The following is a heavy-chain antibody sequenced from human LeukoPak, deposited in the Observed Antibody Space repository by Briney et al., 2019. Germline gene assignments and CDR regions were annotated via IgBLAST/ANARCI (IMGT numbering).Heavy chain of an antibody. J-gene: IGHJ4*02. CDR2: IYYSGST. V-gene: IGHV4-39*07. D-gene: IGHD3-16*01. Sequence: SETLSLTCTVCGGSISISSYYWGWIRQPPGKGLEWIGSIYYSGSTYYNPSLKSRVTISVDTSKNQFSLKLSSVTAADTAVYYCARAWGGGYFDYWGQGTLVTVSS. CDR1: GGSISISSYY. CDR3: ARAWGGGYFDY.